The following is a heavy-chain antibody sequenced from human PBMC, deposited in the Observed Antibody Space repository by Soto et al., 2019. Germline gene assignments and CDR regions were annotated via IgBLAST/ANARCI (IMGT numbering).Heavy chain of an antibody. D-gene: IGHD3-10*01. CDR2: ISGSGGST. J-gene: IGHJ4*02. Sequence: GGSLRLSCAASGFTFSSYAMSWVRQAPGKGLEWVSAISGSGGSTYYADSVKGRLTISRDNSKNTLYLQMNSLRAEDTAVYYCAKVWVSYGSGSYYPPEYYFDYWGQGTLVTVSS. CDR1: GFTFSSYA. CDR3: AKVWVSYGSGSYYPPEYYFDY. V-gene: IGHV3-23*01.